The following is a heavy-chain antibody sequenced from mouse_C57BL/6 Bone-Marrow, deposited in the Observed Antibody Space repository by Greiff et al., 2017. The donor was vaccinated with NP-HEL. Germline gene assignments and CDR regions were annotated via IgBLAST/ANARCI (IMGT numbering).Heavy chain of an antibody. V-gene: IGHV10-3*01. CDR2: LRSKSSNYAT. D-gene: IGHD2-12*01. Sequence: EVKLVASGGGLVQPKGSLKLSCAASGFAFNTYAMHWVRQAPGKGLDWVARLRSKSSNYATYYADSVKDRFTISRDDSQSMLYLQMNNLKTEDTAMYYCVRGGFLTRYYFDYWGQGTTLTVSS. CDR1: GFAFNTYA. J-gene: IGHJ2*01. CDR3: VRGGFLTRYYFDY.